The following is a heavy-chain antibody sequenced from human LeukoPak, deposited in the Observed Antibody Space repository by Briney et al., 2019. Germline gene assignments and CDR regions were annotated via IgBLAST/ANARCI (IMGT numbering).Heavy chain of an antibody. CDR3: NAVLRFLEWGPGAFDI. J-gene: IGHJ3*02. D-gene: IGHD3-3*01. V-gene: IGHV3-48*03. Sequence: GGSLRLSCAASGFTFSSYEMNWVRQAPGKGLEWVSYISSSGSTIYYADSVKGRFTISRDNSKNSLYLQMNSLRAGDTALYYCNAVLRFLEWGPGAFDIWGQGTMVTVSS. CDR1: GFTFSSYE. CDR2: ISSSGSTI.